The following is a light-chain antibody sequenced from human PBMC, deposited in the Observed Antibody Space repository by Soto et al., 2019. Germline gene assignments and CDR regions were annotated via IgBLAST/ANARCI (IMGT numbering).Light chain of an antibody. CDR2: HAS. CDR1: QNINNN. V-gene: IGKV3-15*01. J-gene: IGKJ4*01. Sequence: EIVMTQSPATLSVSPGERATLSCRASQNINNNLAWYQQKPGQVPSLLIYHASTGATGIPARFSGSGSGTELTLTISSVQSEDFAVYYCQQYNDWPITFGGGTKVEIK. CDR3: QQYNDWPIT.